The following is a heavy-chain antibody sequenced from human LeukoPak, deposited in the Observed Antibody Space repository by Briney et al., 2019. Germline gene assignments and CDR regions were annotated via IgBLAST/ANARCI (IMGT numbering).Heavy chain of an antibody. V-gene: IGHV4-59*01. D-gene: IGHD6-19*01. CDR1: GGSISSYY. Sequence: SETLSLTCTVSGGSISSYYWSWIRQPPGKGLEWIGYIYYSGSTNYNPSLKSRVTTSVDTSKNQFSLKLSSVTAADTAVYYCARVSRGYSSGWSKYYYFDYWGQGTLVTVSS. CDR3: ARVSRGYSSGWSKYYYFDY. J-gene: IGHJ4*02. CDR2: IYYSGST.